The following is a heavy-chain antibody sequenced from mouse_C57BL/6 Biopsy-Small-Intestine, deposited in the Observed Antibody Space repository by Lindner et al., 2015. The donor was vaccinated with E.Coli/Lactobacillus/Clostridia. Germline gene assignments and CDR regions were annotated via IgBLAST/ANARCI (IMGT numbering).Heavy chain of an antibody. CDR3: ARQGSYYSNLYAMDY. CDR2: ILPGSGST. V-gene: IGHV1-9*01. J-gene: IGHJ4*01. Sequence: VQLQESGAELMKPGASVKLSCKATGYTFTGYWIEWVKQRPGHGLEWIGEILPGSGSTNYNEKFKGKATFTADTSSNTAYMQLSSLTTEDSAIYYCARQGSYYSNLYAMDYWGQGTSVTVSS. CDR1: GYTFTGYW. D-gene: IGHD2-5*01.